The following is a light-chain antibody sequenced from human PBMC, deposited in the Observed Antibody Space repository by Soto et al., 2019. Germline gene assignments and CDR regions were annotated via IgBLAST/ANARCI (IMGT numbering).Light chain of an antibody. CDR3: QSYDSSLSGSV. CDR2: GDT. CDR1: SPNIGAGYD. J-gene: IGLJ3*02. Sequence: QSVLTQPPSVSGAPGQRVTISCTGSSPNIGAGYDVQWYQQLPGTAPKLLIYGDTNRPSGVPDRFSGSNSGTSASLAITGLQAEDESDYYCQSYDSSLSGSVFGGGTKLTVL. V-gene: IGLV1-40*01.